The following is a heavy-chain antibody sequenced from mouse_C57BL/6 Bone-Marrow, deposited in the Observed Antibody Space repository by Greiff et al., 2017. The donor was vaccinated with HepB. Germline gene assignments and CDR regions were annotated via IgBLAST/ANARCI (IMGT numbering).Heavy chain of an antibody. D-gene: IGHD1-1*01. Sequence: QVQLQQPGAELVRPGPSVKLSCKASGYTFTSYWMHWVKQRPGQGLEWIGVIDPSDSYTNYNQKFKGKATLTVDTSSSTAYMQLSSLTSEDSAVYYCARLTTVVVHWYFDVWGTGTTVTVSS. V-gene: IGHV1-59*01. CDR3: ARLTTVVVHWYFDV. CDR2: IDPSDSYT. CDR1: GYTFTSYW. J-gene: IGHJ1*03.